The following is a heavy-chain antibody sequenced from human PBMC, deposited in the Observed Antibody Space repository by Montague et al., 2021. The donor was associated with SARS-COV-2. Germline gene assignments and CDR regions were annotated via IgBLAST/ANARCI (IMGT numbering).Heavy chain of an antibody. J-gene: IGHJ5*02. CDR3: VRALGSGYDL. V-gene: IGHV3-53*01. D-gene: IGHD3-9*01. CDR1: GFSVSDFF. CDR2: INLAGDI. Sequence: SLRLSCAPSGFSVSDFFMSWVRQGPVRGLEWLSDINLAGDIYYADSVKGRVTSSRDTSNNRVFLQMNSLRVDDTALYYCVRALGSGYDLWGQGTLVTVSS.